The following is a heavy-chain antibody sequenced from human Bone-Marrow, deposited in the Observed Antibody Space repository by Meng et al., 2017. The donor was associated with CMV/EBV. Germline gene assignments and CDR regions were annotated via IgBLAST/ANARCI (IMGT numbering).Heavy chain of an antibody. CDR1: GFIFSDYS. J-gene: IGHJ4*02. Sequence: GGSLRLSCIASGFIFSDYSLNWVRQAPGKGLEWVSYISGVSSYINYADSVKGRFTISRDNSKNTLYLQMNSLRAEDTAVYYCAKEIITGTTAGLDYWGQGTLVTVSS. CDR3: AKEIITGTTAGLDY. V-gene: IGHV3-21*04. D-gene: IGHD1-7*01. CDR2: ISGVSSYI.